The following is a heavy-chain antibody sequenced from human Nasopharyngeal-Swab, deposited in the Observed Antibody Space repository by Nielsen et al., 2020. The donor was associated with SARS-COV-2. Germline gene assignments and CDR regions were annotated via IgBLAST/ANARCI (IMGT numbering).Heavy chain of an antibody. CDR2: ISSSGSTI. CDR3: AKDWGVRELDY. CDR1: GFTFSDYY. D-gene: IGHD3-10*01. Sequence: GASLKISCAASGFTFSDYYMSWIRQAPGKGLEWVSYISSSGSTIYYADSVKGRFTISRDNAKNSLYLQMNSLRAEDTAVYYCAKDWGVRELDYWGQGTLVTVSS. J-gene: IGHJ4*02. V-gene: IGHV3-11*01.